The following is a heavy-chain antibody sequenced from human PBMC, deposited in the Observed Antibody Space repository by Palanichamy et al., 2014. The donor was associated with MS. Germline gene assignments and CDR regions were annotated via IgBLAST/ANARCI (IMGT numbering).Heavy chain of an antibody. CDR2: IYYSGST. V-gene: IGHV4-59*01. J-gene: IGHJ4*02. D-gene: IGHD1-26*01. CDR3: ARGNPIESGTSSSYFDY. CDR1: GGSMRDYY. Sequence: QVQLQESGPGLVKPSETLSLTCAVSGGSMRDYYWSWIRQPPGKGLEWIAYIYYSGSTNYNPSLRSRVTISVDTSKAQISLNLRSLTAADSAVYYCARGNPIESGTSSSYFDYWGQGALVTVSS.